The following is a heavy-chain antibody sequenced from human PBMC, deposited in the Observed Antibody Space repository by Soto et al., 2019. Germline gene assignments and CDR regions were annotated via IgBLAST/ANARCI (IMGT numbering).Heavy chain of an antibody. Sequence: GGSLRLSCAASGFTFRSYAMTWVRQAPGKGLEWVSAISDSGDSTYYADSVKGRFTISRDNSKNTLYLQMNSLRAEDTAIYYCAKAATYCSSTSCPSPANPDVWGNGPTSSVST. D-gene: IGHD2-2*01. J-gene: IGHJ6*04. CDR1: GFTFRSYA. CDR2: ISDSGDST. V-gene: IGHV3-23*01. CDR3: AKAATYCSSTSCPSPANPDV.